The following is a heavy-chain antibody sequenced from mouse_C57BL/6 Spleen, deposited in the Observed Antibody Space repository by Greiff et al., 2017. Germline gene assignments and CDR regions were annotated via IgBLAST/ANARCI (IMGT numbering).Heavy chain of an antibody. J-gene: IGHJ1*03. CDR2: IDPNTGGT. Sequence: QVQLQQPGAELVKPGASVKLSCKASGYTFTSYWMHWVKQRPGRGLEWIGRIDPNTGGTKYNEKFKGKDTLTVDTSSSTAYMELHSLTSEDSAFYFCARSNYGSCYGYFDVWGTGTTVTVSS. CDR3: ARSNYGSCYGYFDV. CDR1: GYTFTSYW. V-gene: IGHV1-62-3*01. D-gene: IGHD1-1*01.